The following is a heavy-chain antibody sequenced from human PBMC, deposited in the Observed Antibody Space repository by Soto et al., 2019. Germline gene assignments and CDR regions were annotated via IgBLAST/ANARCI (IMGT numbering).Heavy chain of an antibody. CDR1: GGSISSSSYY. V-gene: IGHV4-39*01. D-gene: IGHD3-9*01. CDR3: ARQTVLRYFDWLPYYYYMDV. J-gene: IGHJ6*03. CDR2: IYYSGST. Sequence: SETLSLTCTVSGGSISSSSYYWGWIRQPPGKGLEWIGSIYYSGSTYYNPSLKSRVTISVETSKNQFSLKLSSVTAADTAVYYCARQTVLRYFDWLPYYYYMDVWGKGTTVTVSS.